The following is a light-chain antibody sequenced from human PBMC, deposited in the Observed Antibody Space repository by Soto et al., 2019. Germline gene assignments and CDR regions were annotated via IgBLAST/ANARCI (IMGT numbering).Light chain of an antibody. Sequence: DIQMTQSPSSVSASVGDRVIITCRASQAFSNLLAWYQQKPGKAPKLLIYGASTSQGGVPSRFSGSESGTDFTLTISSVQPEDFATYYCQQATTFPPTFGGGTKVDIK. CDR2: GAS. CDR1: QAFSNL. V-gene: IGKV1-12*01. CDR3: QQATTFPPT. J-gene: IGKJ4*01.